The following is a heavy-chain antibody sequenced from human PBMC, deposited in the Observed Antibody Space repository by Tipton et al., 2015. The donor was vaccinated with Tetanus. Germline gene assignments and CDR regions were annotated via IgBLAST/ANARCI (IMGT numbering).Heavy chain of an antibody. CDR1: GGSISNYY. CDR3: ARTQGSALIDY. J-gene: IGHJ4*02. Sequence: TLSLTCTVSGGSISNYYWSWIRQPPGKRLEWIGYIYYTGRTDYNPSLKSRVTISLDTSKNQFSLKLSSVTAADTAVYYCARTQGSALIDYWGQGTLVTDSS. V-gene: IGHV4-59*01. D-gene: IGHD2-8*01. CDR2: IYYTGRT.